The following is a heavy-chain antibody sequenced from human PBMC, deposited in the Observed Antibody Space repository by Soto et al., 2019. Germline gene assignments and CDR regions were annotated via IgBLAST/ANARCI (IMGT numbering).Heavy chain of an antibody. V-gene: IGHV3-15*01. D-gene: IGHD2-15*01. CDR3: TTGLVAATLDYYYYGMDV. J-gene: IGHJ6*02. CDR2: IKSKTDGGTT. Sequence: PVGSLRLSCAASGFTFSNAWMSWVRQAPGKGLEWVGRIKSKTDGGTTDYAAPVKGRFTVSRDDSKNTLYLQMNSLKTEDTAVYYCTTGLVAATLDYYYYGMDVWGQGTTVTVSS. CDR1: GFTFSNAW.